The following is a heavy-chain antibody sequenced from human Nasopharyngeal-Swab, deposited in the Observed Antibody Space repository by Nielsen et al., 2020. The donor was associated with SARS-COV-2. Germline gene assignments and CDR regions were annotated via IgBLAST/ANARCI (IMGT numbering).Heavy chain of an antibody. V-gene: IGHV1-18*01. D-gene: IGHD1-1*01. CDR1: GYTFTSYG. CDR2: ISAYNGNT. Sequence: ASVKVSCKASGYTFTSYGISWVRQAPGQGLEWMGWISAYNGNTNYAQKLQGRVTMITDTSTSTAYMELRSLRSDDTAVYYCARDLTWDWNDPDYYYYMDVWGKGTTVTVSS. CDR3: ARDLTWDWNDPDYYYYMDV. J-gene: IGHJ6*03.